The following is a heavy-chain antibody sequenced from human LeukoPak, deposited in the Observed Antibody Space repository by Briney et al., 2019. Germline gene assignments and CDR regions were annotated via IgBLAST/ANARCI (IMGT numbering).Heavy chain of an antibody. CDR1: GYSISSGYY. CDR2: IYHSGST. V-gene: IGHV4-38-2*02. CDR3: ARNPPATAEYYFDY. J-gene: IGHJ4*02. D-gene: IGHD1-14*01. Sequence: SETLSLTCTVSGYSISSGYYWGWIRQPPGKGLEWIGSIYHSGSTYYNPSLKSRVTISVDTSKNQFSLKLSSVTAADTAVYYCARNPPATAEYYFDYWGQGTLVTVSS.